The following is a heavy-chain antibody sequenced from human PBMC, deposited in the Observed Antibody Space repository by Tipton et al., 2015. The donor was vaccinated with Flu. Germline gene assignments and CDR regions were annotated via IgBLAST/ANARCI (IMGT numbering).Heavy chain of an antibody. CDR2: VFYSGNT. V-gene: IGHV4-30-4*01. Sequence: TLSLTCTVSGDSISGGDYYWSWVRQPPGKGLEWIGYVFYSGNTYYNPSLKSRETISVDTSKNQFSLRLTSVTVADTAVYYCTRDVHDSSGHYYFTDSWGQGTLVTVSS. J-gene: IGHJ4*02. CDR1: GDSISGGDYY. CDR3: TRDVHDSSGHYYFTDS. D-gene: IGHD3-22*01.